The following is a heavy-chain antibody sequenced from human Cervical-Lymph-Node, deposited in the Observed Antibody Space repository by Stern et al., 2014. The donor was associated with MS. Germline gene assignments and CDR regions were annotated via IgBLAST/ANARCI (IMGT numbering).Heavy chain of an antibody. CDR1: GYIFTGYY. CDR3: ARDQRGITIFGVVTDYYYLGMDV. D-gene: IGHD3-3*01. V-gene: IGHV1-2*02. CDR2: INPNTGGT. J-gene: IGHJ6*02. Sequence: VQLVQSGAEVKKPGASVKVSCKTSGYIFTGYYIHWVRQAPGQGLEWMAWINPNTGGTKYAQKFQGRVTMSRGTSISTGYVELSSLTSDDTAVYYCARDQRGITIFGVVTDYYYLGMDVWGQGTTVPVSS.